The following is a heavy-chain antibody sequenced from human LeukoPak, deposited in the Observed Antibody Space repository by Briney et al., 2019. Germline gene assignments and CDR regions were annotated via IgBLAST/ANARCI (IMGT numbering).Heavy chain of an antibody. V-gene: IGHV4-34*01. CDR3: ARRYYYNLGSFPFDF. CDR2: IHNSGTT. CDR1: GGPFSGYF. Sequence: PSETLSLTCAVSGGPFSGYFRSWIRQSSGKGLEWIGEIHNSGTTNYNPSLNSRVTISEDTSKNQFYLNLSSVAAADTAVYYCARRYYYNLGSFPFDFWGQGTLVTVSS. J-gene: IGHJ4*02. D-gene: IGHD3-10*01.